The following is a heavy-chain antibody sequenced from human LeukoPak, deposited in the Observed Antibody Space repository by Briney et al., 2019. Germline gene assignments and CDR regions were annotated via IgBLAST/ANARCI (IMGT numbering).Heavy chain of an antibody. Sequence: GGSLRLSCAASGFSFSGYGMHWVRQVPGKGLEWVAFIRYDGITKFYVDSVKGRFAISRDNSKNTLSLQMNSLRTEDTAVYYCAALHTGTFVDYWGQGTLVTVSS. CDR3: AALHTGTFVDY. CDR2: IRYDGITK. V-gene: IGHV3-30*02. D-gene: IGHD4-17*01. J-gene: IGHJ4*02. CDR1: GFSFSGYG.